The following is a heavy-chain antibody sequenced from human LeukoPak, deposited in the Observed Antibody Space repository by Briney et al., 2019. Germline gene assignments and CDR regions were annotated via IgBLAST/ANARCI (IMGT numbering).Heavy chain of an antibody. V-gene: IGHV4-38-2*01. Sequence: SETPSLTCAVSGYSISSGYYWGWIRQPPGKGLEWIGNIYHSGSTYYNPSLKSRVTISLDTSKNQFSLKLSSVTAADTAVYYCARLAVGSAPFVDYWGQGTLVTVSS. D-gene: IGHD2-15*01. CDR2: IYHSGST. CDR3: ARLAVGSAPFVDY. J-gene: IGHJ4*02. CDR1: GYSISSGYY.